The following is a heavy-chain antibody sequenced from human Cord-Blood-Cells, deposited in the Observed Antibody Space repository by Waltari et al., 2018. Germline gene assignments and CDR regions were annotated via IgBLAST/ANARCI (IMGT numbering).Heavy chain of an antibody. CDR2: ISGSGGST. D-gene: IGHD6-13*01. Sequence: EVQLLESGGGLVQPGGSLRRSWAASGFTSSSYAMSWVRQAPGKGLEWVSAISGSGGSTYYADSVKGRFTISRDNSKNTLYLQMNSLRAEDTAVYYCAKDGGGEQLVPDYWGQGTLVTVSS. J-gene: IGHJ4*02. CDR1: GFTSSSYA. CDR3: AKDGGGEQLVPDY. V-gene: IGHV3-23*01.